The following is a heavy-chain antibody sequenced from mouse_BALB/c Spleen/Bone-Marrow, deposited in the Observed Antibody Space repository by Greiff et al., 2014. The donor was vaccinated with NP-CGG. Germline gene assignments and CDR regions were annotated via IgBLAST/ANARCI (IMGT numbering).Heavy chain of an antibody. V-gene: IGHV5-12-2*01. D-gene: IGHD1-1*01. CDR3: ARHGGSRGYYFDY. CDR1: GFTFSSYT. CDR2: ISNGGGST. J-gene: IGHJ2*01. Sequence: VQLKESGGGLVQPGGSLKLSCAASGFTFSSYTMSWVRQTPEKRLEWVAYISNGGGSTYYPDTVKGRFTISRDNAKNTLYLQMSSLKSVDTAMYYCARHGGSRGYYFDYWGQGTTLTVSS.